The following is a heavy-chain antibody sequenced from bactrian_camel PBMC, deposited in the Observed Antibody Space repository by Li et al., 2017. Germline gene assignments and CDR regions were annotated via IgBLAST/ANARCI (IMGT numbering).Heavy chain of an antibody. D-gene: IGHD6*01. CDR2: IYSDGSKT. J-gene: IGHJ6*01. V-gene: IGHV3-2*01. CDR1: GITFSRHD. Sequence: HVQLVESGGGLVQPGESLRLSCVASGITFSRHDMSWVRQAPGKGLEWVSSIYSDGSKTLYADSVKGRFTISRDNAKNTVYLQMNSLKSEDTALYYCATRRQYGGSWDGGVVDFGYWGQGTQVTV. CDR3: ATRRQYGGSWDGGVVDFGY.